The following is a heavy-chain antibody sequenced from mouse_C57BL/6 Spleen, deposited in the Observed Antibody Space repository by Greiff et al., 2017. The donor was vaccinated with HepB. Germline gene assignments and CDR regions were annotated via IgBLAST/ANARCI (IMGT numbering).Heavy chain of an antibody. J-gene: IGHJ1*03. Sequence: VKLQQSGPGLVQPSQSLSITCTVSGFSLTSYGVHWVRQSPGKGLEWLGVIWSGGSTDYNAAFISRLSISKDNSKSQVFFKMNSLQADDTAIYYCGRNGGSTMITTRYFEVWGTGTTVTVSS. CDR1: GFSLTSYG. CDR2: IWSGGST. D-gene: IGHD2-4*01. V-gene: IGHV2-2*01. CDR3: GRNGGSTMITTRYFEV.